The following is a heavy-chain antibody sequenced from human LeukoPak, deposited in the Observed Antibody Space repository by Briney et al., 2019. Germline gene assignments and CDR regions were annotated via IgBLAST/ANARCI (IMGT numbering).Heavy chain of an antibody. V-gene: IGHV3-21*01. J-gene: IGHJ4*02. CDR2: ISSSSSYI. Sequence: PGGSLRLSCAASGFTFSSYSMNWVRQAPGKGLEWVSSISSSSSYIYYADSVKGRFTISRDNAKNSLYLQMNSLRAEDTAVYYCARAGGFTYYDFWSGLLDYWGQGTLVTVSS. CDR1: GFTFSSYS. CDR3: ARAGGFTYYDFWSGLLDY. D-gene: IGHD3-3*01.